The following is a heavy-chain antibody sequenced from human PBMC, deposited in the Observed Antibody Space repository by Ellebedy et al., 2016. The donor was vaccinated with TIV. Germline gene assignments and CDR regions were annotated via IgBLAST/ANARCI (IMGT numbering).Heavy chain of an antibody. CDR2: VSGGGDNT. CDR1: GFTFTNYA. D-gene: IGHD3-22*01. J-gene: IGHJ4*02. V-gene: IGHV3-23*01. CDR3: AKDLPYYYDRSGFYSPSYYFDY. Sequence: GESLKISXVASGFTFTNYAMTWVRQAPGKGLEWVSAVSGGGDNTYHADSVKGRFTISRDNSKTTLYLQMNSLRAEDTAVYYCAKDLPYYYDRSGFYSPSYYFDYWGQGTLVTVSS.